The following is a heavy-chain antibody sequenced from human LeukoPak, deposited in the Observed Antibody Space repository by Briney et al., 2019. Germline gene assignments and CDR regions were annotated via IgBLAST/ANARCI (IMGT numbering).Heavy chain of an antibody. J-gene: IGHJ4*02. CDR3: ARDPRDSTPFDY. CDR1: GFTFSSYE. V-gene: IGHV3-21*01. Sequence: GGSLRLSCAASGFTFSSYEMNWVRQAPGKGLEWVSSISSSSSYIYYADSVKGRFTISRDNAKNSLYLQMNSLRAEDTAVYYCARDPRDSTPFDYWDQGTLVTVSS. D-gene: IGHD2-15*01. CDR2: ISSSSSYI.